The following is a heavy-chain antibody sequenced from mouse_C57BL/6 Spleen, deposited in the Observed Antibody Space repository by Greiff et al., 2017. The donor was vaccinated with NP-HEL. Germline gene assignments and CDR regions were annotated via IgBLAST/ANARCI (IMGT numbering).Heavy chain of an antibody. CDR1: GYTFTDYY. J-gene: IGHJ4*01. Sequence: EVQLQQSGPVLVKPGASVKMSCKASGYTFTDYYMNWVKQSHGKSLEWIGVINPYNGGTSYNQKFKGKATLTVDKSSSTAYMELNSLTSEDSAVYYCARNPPYSNYEDAMDYWGQGTSVTVSS. V-gene: IGHV1-19*01. CDR3: ARNPPYSNYEDAMDY. CDR2: INPYNGGT. D-gene: IGHD2-5*01.